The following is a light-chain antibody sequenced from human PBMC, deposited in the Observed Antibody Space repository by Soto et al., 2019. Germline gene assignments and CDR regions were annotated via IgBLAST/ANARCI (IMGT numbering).Light chain of an antibody. V-gene: IGKV1-27*01. Sequence: IQLTQSPSSLSASVGDRVTITRRASQGISSYLAWYQQKPGKAPKLLIYAASTLQSGVPSRFSGSGSGTDFTLTISSLQPEDVATYYCQKYNSAPWTFGQGTKVDIK. CDR2: AAS. CDR3: QKYNSAPWT. J-gene: IGKJ1*01. CDR1: QGISSY.